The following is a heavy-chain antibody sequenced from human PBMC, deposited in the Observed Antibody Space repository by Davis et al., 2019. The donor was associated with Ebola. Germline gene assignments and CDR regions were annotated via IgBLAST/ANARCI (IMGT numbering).Heavy chain of an antibody. CDR3: ARGWQRSGMDV. V-gene: IGHV6-1*01. CDR1: GDSVTGNNGA. J-gene: IGHJ6*02. Sequence: HSQTLSLTCAISGDSVTGNNGAWNWIRQSPSRGLEWLGRTYYDRSKWYNDYAVSVKSRIIINADTSKNQLSLQLNSVTPEDTAVYYCARGWQRSGMDVWGQGTTVTVSS. D-gene: IGHD6-19*01. CDR2: TYYDRSKWYN.